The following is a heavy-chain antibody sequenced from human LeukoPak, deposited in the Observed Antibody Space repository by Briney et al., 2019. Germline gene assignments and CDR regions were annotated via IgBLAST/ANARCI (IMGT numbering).Heavy chain of an antibody. CDR3: ARDKGSGSYSYYYYGMDV. J-gene: IGHJ6*04. CDR2: IYHSGST. Sequence: KPSGTLSLTCAVSGGSISSSNWWSWVRQPPGQGLEWIGEIYHSGSTNYNPSLKSRVTISVDKSKNQFSLKLSSVTAADTAVYYCARDKGSGSYSYYYYGMDVWGKGTTVTVSS. D-gene: IGHD3-10*01. CDR1: GGSISSSNW. V-gene: IGHV4-4*02.